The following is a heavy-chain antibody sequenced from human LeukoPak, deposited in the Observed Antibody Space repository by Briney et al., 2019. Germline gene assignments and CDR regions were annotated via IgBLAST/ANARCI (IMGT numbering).Heavy chain of an antibody. V-gene: IGHV3-21*04. CDR3: AKAGATPFFFDY. D-gene: IGHD1-26*01. J-gene: IGHJ4*02. Sequence: PGGSLRLSCAASGFTFSSYSMNWVRQAPGKGLEWVSSISSSSSYIYYADSVKGRFTISRDNAKNSLYLQMNSLRAEDTAVYYCAKAGATPFFFDYWGQGTLVTVSS. CDR2: ISSSSSYI. CDR1: GFTFSSYS.